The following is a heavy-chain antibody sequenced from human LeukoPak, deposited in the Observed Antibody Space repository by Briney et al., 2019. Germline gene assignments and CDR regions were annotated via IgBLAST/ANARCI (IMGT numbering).Heavy chain of an antibody. D-gene: IGHD2-2*01. CDR3: ARGSTAAANFDY. CDR1: GFTFSSYG. V-gene: IGHV3-30*02. Sequence: PGGSLRLSCAASGFTFSSYGMHWVRQAPGKGLEWVAFIRYDGSDKYYADSVKGRFTISRDNSKNTLYLQMNSLRAEDTAVYYCARGSTAAANFDYWGQGTLVTVSS. J-gene: IGHJ4*02. CDR2: IRYDGSDK.